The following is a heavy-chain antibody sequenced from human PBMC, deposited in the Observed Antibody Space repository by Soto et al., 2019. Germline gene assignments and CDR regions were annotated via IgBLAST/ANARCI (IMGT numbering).Heavy chain of an antibody. CDR1: GGSISSYY. V-gene: IGHV4-59*01. CDR2: IYYSGST. J-gene: IGHJ4*02. D-gene: IGHD6-13*01. CDR3: ARDSSLSIAAAGIFDY. Sequence: SETLSLTCTVSGGSISSYYWSWIRQPPGKGLEWIGYIYYSGSTNYNPSLKSRVTISVDTSKNQFSLKLSSVTAADTAVYYCARDSSLSIAAAGIFDYWGQGTLVTVSS.